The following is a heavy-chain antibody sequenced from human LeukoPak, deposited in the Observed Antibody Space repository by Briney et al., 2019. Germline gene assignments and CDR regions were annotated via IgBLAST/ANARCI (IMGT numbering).Heavy chain of an antibody. CDR2: ISSNGGST. Sequence: GGSLRLSCSASGFLFSNYAMHWVRQAPGKGREYISAISSNGGSTYYADSVKGRFTISRDNSKNTLYLQMSSLRAEDSAVYFCVKGKGIAVTSLDYWGRETLLSVSS. CDR3: VKGKGIAVTSLDY. J-gene: IGHJ4*02. CDR1: GFLFSNYA. V-gene: IGHV3-64D*06. D-gene: IGHD6-19*01.